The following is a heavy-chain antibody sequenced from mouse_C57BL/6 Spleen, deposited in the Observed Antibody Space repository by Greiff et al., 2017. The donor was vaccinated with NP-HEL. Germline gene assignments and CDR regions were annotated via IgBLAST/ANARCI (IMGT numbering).Heavy chain of an antibody. CDR3: ARVTGTHFDY. CDR1: GFTFSDYG. V-gene: IGHV5-15*01. J-gene: IGHJ2*01. Sequence: EVQRVESGGGLVQPGGSLKLSCAASGFTFSDYGMAWVRQAPRKGPEWVAFISNLAYSIYYADTVTGRFTISRENAKNTLYLEMSSLRSEDTAMYYCARVTGTHFDYWGQGTTLTVSS. D-gene: IGHD4-1*01. CDR2: ISNLAYSI.